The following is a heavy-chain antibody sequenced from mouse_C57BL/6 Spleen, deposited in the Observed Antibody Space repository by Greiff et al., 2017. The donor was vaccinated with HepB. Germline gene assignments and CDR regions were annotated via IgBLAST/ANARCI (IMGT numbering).Heavy chain of an antibody. V-gene: IGHV5-4*01. CDR3: ASDSDYYAMDY. CDR1: GFTFSSYA. Sequence: EVQLVESGGGLVKPGGSLKLSCAASGFTFSSYAMSWVRQTPEKRLEWVATISDGGSYTYYPDNVKGRFTISRNNAKNNLYLQMSHLKSEDTAMYYCASDSDYYAMDYWGQGTSVTVSS. J-gene: IGHJ4*01. CDR2: ISDGGSYT.